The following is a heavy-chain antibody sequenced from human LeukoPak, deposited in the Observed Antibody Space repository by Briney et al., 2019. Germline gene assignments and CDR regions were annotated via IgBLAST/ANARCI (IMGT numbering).Heavy chain of an antibody. J-gene: IGHJ6*03. CDR3: ARLNRKYIAVAGIRGNNYYYYMDV. CDR2: IYHSGST. CDR1: GYSISSGYY. V-gene: IGHV4-38-2*02. Sequence: NPSETLSLTCIVSGYSISSGYYWGWIRQPPGKGLEWIGSIYHSGSTYYNPSLKSRVTISVDTSKNQFSLKLSSVTAADTAVYYCARLNRKYIAVAGIRGNNYYYYMDVWGKGTTVTISS. D-gene: IGHD6-19*01.